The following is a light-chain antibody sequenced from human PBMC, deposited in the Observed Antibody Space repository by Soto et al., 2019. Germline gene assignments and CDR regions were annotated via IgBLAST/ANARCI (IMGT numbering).Light chain of an antibody. V-gene: IGLV2-8*01. CDR1: SSDVGRYNY. CDR3: GSYTGRNTLVV. CDR2: DVT. J-gene: IGLJ2*01. Sequence: QSALTQPPSASGSPGQSVTISCTGTSSDVGRYNYVSWYQQEPGKAPKLIIYDVTKRPSGVPARFSGSKSGNTASLTVSGLQAEDEADYYCGSYTGRNTLVVFGGGTQLTVL.